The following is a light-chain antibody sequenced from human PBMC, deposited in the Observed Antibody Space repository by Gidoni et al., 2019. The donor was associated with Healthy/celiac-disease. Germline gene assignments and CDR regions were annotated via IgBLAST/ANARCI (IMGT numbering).Light chain of an antibody. CDR2: WAS. CDR3: QQYYSTLT. V-gene: IGKV4-1*01. CDR1: QSVLYSSNNKNY. Sequence: IAMTPSPDPLAVSLGERAPINCKSSQSVLYSSNNKNYLAWYQQKPGQPPKLLIYWASTRESGVPDRFSGSGSGTDFTLTISSLQAEDVAVYYCQQYYSTLTFGGGTKVEIK. J-gene: IGKJ4*01.